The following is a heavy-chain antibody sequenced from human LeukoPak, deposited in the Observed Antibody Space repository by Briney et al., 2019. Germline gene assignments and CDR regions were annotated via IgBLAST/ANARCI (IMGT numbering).Heavy chain of an antibody. CDR1: GYTFTSYD. Sequence: ASVKVSCKASGYTFTSYDINWVRQATGQGLEWMGWMNPNSGNTGYAQKFQGRVTITRNTSISTAYMELSSLRSEDTAVYYCARGQGPAEGYYDFWSGYSTSYNWFDPWGQGTLVTVSS. J-gene: IGHJ5*02. CDR2: MNPNSGNT. V-gene: IGHV1-8*03. D-gene: IGHD3-3*01. CDR3: ARGQGPAEGYYDFWSGYSTSYNWFDP.